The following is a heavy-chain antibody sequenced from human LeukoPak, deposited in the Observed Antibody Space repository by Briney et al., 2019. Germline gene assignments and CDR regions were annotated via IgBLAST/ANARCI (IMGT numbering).Heavy chain of an antibody. J-gene: IGHJ3*02. CDR2: VISISVTP. Sequence: SVKVSCKASGGTFRSHTLTWVRQAPGQGLSGLGGVISISVTPNYAQNFQGRVTITSDESTSTAYMELRSLRSDDTAMYFCARGRLPGVDAFNIWGQGTMVIVS. V-gene: IGHV1-69*01. CDR3: ARGRLPGVDAFNI. CDR1: GGTFRSHT.